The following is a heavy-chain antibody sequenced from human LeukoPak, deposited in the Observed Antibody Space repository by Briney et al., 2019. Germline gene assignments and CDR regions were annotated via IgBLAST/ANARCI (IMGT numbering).Heavy chain of an antibody. CDR3: ARGRDFGDYDFWSGYIY. D-gene: IGHD3-3*01. Sequence: GGSLRLSCAASGFTFSSYGMHWVRQAPGKGLEWVAVIWYDGSNKYYADSVKGRFTISRDNSKNTLYLQMNSLRAEDTAVYYCARGRDFGDYDFWSGYIYWGQGTLVAVSS. J-gene: IGHJ4*02. CDR1: GFTFSSYG. CDR2: IWYDGSNK. V-gene: IGHV3-33*01.